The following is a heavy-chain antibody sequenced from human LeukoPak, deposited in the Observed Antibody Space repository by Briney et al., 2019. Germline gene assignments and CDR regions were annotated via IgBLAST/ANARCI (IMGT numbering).Heavy chain of an antibody. D-gene: IGHD4-11*01. CDR2: IYFRRNT. CDR1: GDSISCGDYL. J-gene: IGHJ5*02. CDR3: ARGRTLPHPLQVWFDA. V-gene: IGHV4-61*09. Sequence: SESLSLACTVHGDSISCGDYLWTSIPQPAGKGLEWIGHIYFRRNTTYHRSLKRRLTMSLDTSTNQFSLNLTSVRAPDTAVYFCARGRTLPHPLQVWFDAWGQGTLVTVSS.